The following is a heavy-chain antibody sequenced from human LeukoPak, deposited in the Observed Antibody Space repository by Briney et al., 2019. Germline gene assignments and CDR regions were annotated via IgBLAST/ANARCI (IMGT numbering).Heavy chain of an antibody. J-gene: IGHJ6*02. Sequence: GGSLRLSCAASGFTFSGSAMHWVRQASGKGLEWVGRIRSKANSYATAYAASVKGRFTISRDDSKNTVYLQMNSLKTEDTAVYYCTRSRWELGYCSSTSCYRGPDYYYGMDVWGQGTTVTVSS. D-gene: IGHD2-2*02. CDR2: IRSKANSYAT. CDR3: TRSRWELGYCSSTSCYRGPDYYYGMDV. V-gene: IGHV3-73*01. CDR1: GFTFSGSA.